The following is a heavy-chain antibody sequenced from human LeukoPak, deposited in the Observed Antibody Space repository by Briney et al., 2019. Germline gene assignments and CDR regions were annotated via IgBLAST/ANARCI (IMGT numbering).Heavy chain of an antibody. J-gene: IGHJ5*02. D-gene: IGHD6-6*01. CDR3: ARDGGYSSSFRTNWFDP. CDR1: GFTFSSYW. CDR2: IKQGGSEK. Sequence: GGSLRLSCAASGFTFSSYWMSWVRQAPGKGLEWVANIKQGGSEKYYVDSVKGRFTISRDNAKNSLYLQMNSLRAEDTAVYYCARDGGYSSSFRTNWFDPWGQGTLVTVSS. V-gene: IGHV3-7*01.